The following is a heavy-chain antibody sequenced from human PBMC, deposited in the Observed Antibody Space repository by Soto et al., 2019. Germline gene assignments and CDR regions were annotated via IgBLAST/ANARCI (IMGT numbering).Heavy chain of an antibody. D-gene: IGHD1-1*01. V-gene: IGHV3-33*01. Sequence: QVQLVESGGGVVQPGTSLRLSCAASGFLFSRFGMHWVRQAPGKGLEWVAVRVNHGGTKDYADTVRGRFTISRDNSRNTLFLEMSSLRVEDTAIYYCARDDEYDDNGLDYWGQGTLVTVSS. J-gene: IGHJ4*02. CDR3: ARDDEYDDNGLDY. CDR2: RVNHGGTK. CDR1: GFLFSRFG.